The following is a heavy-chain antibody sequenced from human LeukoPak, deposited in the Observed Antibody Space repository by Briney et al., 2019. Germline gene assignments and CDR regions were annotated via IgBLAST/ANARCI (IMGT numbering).Heavy chain of an antibody. D-gene: IGHD1-1*01. V-gene: IGHV4-59*01. CDR3: VRVGRSLHWNPDF. CDR2: ISYSGKS. CDR1: GGSMNDYY. Sequence: PSETLSLTCVVSGGSMNDYYWGCIRQPPGKGLEWIGYISYSGKSNSNPSLKSRVTMSVDMSKNQFSLKLASVTAADTAVYYCVRVGRSLHWNPDFWGLGTLVTVSS. J-gene: IGHJ4*02.